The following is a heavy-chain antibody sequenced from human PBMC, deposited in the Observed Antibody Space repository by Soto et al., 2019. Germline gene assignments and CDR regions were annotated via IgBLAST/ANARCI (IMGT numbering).Heavy chain of an antibody. V-gene: IGHV4-30-2*01. CDR3: ARVPGP. CDR2: IYHSGST. CDR1: GDSISRGGYY. J-gene: IGHJ5*02. Sequence: SETLSLTCTVSGDSISRGGYYWSWIRQQPGKGLEWIGYIYHSGSTYYIPSLKSRVTISVDRSKNQFSLKLISVTAADTAVYYCARVPGPWGQGTLVTVSS.